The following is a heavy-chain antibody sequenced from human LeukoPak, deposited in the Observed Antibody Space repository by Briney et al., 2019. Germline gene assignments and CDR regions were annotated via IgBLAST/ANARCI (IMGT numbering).Heavy chain of an antibody. V-gene: IGHV1-46*01. CDR1: GYTFINYD. CDR2: INPSGGST. CDR3: ATEVVPAATYYYYGMDV. J-gene: IGHJ6*02. D-gene: IGHD2-2*01. Sequence: APVKVSCKASGYTFINYDIHWVRQAPGQGLEWMGIINPSGGSTSYAQKFQGRVTMTRDTSTSTVYVELSSLRSEDTAVYYCATEVVPAATYYYYGMDVWGQGTTVTVSS.